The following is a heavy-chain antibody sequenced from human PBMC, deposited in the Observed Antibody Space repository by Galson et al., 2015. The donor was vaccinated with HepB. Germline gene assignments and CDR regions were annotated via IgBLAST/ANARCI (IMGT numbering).Heavy chain of an antibody. CDR2: IIPVFDTP. CDR3: ARDRTQYYDTRGYSGAFDI. CDR1: GDSFNNYA. D-gene: IGHD3-22*01. V-gene: IGHV1-69*06. Sequence: SVKVSCKASGDSFNNYAVNWLRQAPGQGLEWMGGIIPVFDTPIYAQGFQDRVTITADKSTSTAYVELSSLNFEDTAVYYCARDRTQYYDTRGYSGAFDIWGQGTVVTVAS. J-gene: IGHJ3*02.